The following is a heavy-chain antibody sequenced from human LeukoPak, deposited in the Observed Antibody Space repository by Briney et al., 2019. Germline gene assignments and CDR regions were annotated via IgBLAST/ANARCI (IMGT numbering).Heavy chain of an antibody. CDR3: AADAVGFPGNWNDGLQ. CDR1: GLTFGDYA. Sequence: GGSLRLSCTASGLTFGDYAVSWFRQAPGKGLEWVGFIRSKTYGGTTEYAASVKGRFTISRDDSKSVAYLQMHSLNTEDTAVYSCAADAVGFPGNWNDGLQWGQGTLVTVSS. V-gene: IGHV3-49*03. CDR2: IRSKTYGGTT. J-gene: IGHJ4*02. D-gene: IGHD1-20*01.